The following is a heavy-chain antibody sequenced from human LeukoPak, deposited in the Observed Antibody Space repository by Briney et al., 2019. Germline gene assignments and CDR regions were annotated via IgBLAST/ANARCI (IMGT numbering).Heavy chain of an antibody. CDR2: IIGDGSNT. D-gene: IGHD2-8*01. J-gene: IGHJ5*02. CDR3: AKSMTTTNVDWFDP. Sequence: PGGSLRLSCAASGFTFSHHAMSWARQSPGKRLEWVSVIIGDGSNTYYADSVKGRFTISRDNSNNMLYLQMNSLRGEDTAVYYCAKSMTTTNVDWFDPWGQGTLVTVSS. CDR1: GFTFSHHA. V-gene: IGHV3-23*01.